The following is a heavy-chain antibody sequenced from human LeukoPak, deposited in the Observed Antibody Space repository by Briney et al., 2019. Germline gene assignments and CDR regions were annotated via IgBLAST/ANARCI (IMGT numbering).Heavy chain of an antibody. CDR3: AKGGIAVSSTSSYYYMDV. CDR2: ISGSGDST. D-gene: IGHD6-19*01. J-gene: IGHJ6*03. CDR1: GFTFSSYG. V-gene: IGHV3-23*01. Sequence: GSLRLSCAASGFTFSSYGMSWVRQAPGKGLEWVSAISGSGDSTHYADSVKGRFTISRDNSKNTLFLQMNSLRADDTAVYYCAKGGIAVSSTSSYYYMDVWGKGTTVTISS.